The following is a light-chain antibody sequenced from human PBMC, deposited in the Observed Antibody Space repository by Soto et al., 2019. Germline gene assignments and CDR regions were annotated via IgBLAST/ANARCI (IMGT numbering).Light chain of an antibody. CDR2: TTS. V-gene: IGKV1-39*01. Sequence: DIQMTQSPSSLSASVGVRVTITCRASQSIGRNLNWYQQKPGKAPNLLIYTTSNLESGVPSRFSGSGSGTDFTLTISSLQPEDVATYFCQQGYSRPRTFGQGTKV. CDR3: QQGYSRPRT. CDR1: QSIGRN. J-gene: IGKJ1*01.